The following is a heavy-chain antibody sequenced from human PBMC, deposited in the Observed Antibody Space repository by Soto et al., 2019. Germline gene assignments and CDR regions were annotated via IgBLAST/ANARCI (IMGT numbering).Heavy chain of an antibody. CDR2: ISSSSRIT. D-gene: IGHD2-2*01. CDR1: GFIFRSYS. J-gene: IGHJ6*02. V-gene: IGHV3-48*02. CDR3: ARDQDIVVAPGAYGMDV. Sequence: GGSLRLSCAASGFIFRSYSLNWVRQVPGKGLEWLSYISSSSRITYYADSVKGRFTVSRDNAKNSLYLQMNSLRDEDTAVYYCARDQDIVVAPGAYGMDVWGQGTTVTVSS.